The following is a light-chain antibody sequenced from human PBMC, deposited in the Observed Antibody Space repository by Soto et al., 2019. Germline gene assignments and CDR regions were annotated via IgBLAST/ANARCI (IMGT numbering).Light chain of an antibody. Sequence: QSALTQPPAASRSRGQSVTISCTGASVDINYVSWFQQHPGKAPKLIICEVTKRPSGVPDRFSGSKSGDTASLTVSGLQDDDEADYYCSSYAGRDIWVFGGGTKLTVL. CDR2: EVT. V-gene: IGLV2-8*02. J-gene: IGLJ3*02. CDR1: SVDINY. CDR3: SSYAGRDIWV.